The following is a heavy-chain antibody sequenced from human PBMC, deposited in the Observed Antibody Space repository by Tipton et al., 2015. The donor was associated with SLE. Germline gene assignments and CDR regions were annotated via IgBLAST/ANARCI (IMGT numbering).Heavy chain of an antibody. Sequence: TLSLTCTVSGGSISSGGYYWSWIRQYPGKGLEWNGYISYSGSTNYNSSLKSRLTISVDTSKNQFSLKLSSVTAADTAVYYCARARRLTGIDFDYWGQGTLVTVSS. CDR2: ISYSGST. CDR1: GGSISSGGYY. CDR3: ARARRLTGIDFDY. J-gene: IGHJ4*02. V-gene: IGHV4-31*03. D-gene: IGHD7-27*01.